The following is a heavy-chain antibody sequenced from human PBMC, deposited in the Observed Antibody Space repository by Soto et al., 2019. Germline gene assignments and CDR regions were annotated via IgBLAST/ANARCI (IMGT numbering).Heavy chain of an antibody. CDR1: GYSFTSYW. J-gene: IGHJ6*02. CDR2: IYPGDSDT. D-gene: IGHD6-13*01. Sequence: YLKISCKGSGYSFTSYWIGWVRQMPGKGLEWMGIIYPGDSDTRYSPSFQGQVTISADKSISTAYLQWSSLKASDTAMYYCARHRIADYYYYGMDVWGQGTTVTV. V-gene: IGHV5-51*01. CDR3: ARHRIADYYYYGMDV.